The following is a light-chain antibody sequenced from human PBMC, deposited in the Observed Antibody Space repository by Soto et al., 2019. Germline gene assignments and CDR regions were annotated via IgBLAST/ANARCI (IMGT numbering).Light chain of an antibody. J-gene: IGKJ1*01. CDR3: QEYSSYWT. CDR1: QSVGSSY. CDR2: GAS. V-gene: IGKV3-20*01. Sequence: DTVLEMTPAALSWSGEESTTLCCRASQSVGSSYLAWYQQRPGQAPRLLIYGASSRATGIPSRFSGSGAGTEFTLSISGLQPDHFASYYCQEYSSYWTFAQGTKVDIK.